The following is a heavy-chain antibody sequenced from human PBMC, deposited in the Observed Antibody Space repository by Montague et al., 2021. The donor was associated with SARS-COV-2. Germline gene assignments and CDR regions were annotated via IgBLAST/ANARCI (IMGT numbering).Heavy chain of an antibody. CDR3: ARAQLDFDRLSMPSSHWFDP. J-gene: IGHJ5*02. Sequence: TLSLTCTVSGGSISSGGYYWSWIRQHPGKGLEWIGYIYYSGNTYYNPSLKSRVTISVDTSKNQFSLKLSSVTAADTAVYYCARAQLDFDRLSMPSSHWFDPWGQGTLVTVSS. D-gene: IGHD3-9*01. CDR1: GGSISSGGYY. CDR2: IYYSGNT. V-gene: IGHV4-31*03.